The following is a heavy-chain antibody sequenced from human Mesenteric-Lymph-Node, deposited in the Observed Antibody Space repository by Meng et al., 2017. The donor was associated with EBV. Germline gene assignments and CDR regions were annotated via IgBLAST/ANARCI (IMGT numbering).Heavy chain of an antibody. CDR1: GGSFSGYY. CDR2: INYFGST. V-gene: IGHV4-34*01. J-gene: IGHJ4*02. Sequence: QVHLQQWGAGLLKPSETLSLTCAVYGGSFSGYYWSWIRQPPGKGLEWVGEINYFGSTNYNPSLESRVTISVDTSKNQFSLKLSSVTAADTAVYYCARGGYYYDSSGQLDYWGQGTLVTVSS. CDR3: ARGGYYYDSSGQLDY. D-gene: IGHD3-22*01.